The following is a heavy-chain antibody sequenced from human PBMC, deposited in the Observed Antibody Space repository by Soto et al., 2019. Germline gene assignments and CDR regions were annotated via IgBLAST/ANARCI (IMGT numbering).Heavy chain of an antibody. Sequence: GGSLRLSCAASGVTFSGYGMSWVRQAPGKGLEWVANIKEDRSEKYYVDSVNGRFTFSRDNAKNSVYLQMNSLRVEDTAIYYCAGGYSSSQSSPFDHWGQGILVTVSS. D-gene: IGHD6-13*01. CDR2: IKEDRSEK. CDR3: AGGYSSSQSSPFDH. CDR1: GVTFSGYG. V-gene: IGHV3-7*04. J-gene: IGHJ4*02.